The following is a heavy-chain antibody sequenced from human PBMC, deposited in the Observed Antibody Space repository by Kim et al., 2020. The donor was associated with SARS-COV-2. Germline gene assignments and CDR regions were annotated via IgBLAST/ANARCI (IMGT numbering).Heavy chain of an antibody. CDR2: MSPETGKT. Sequence: ASVKVSCKASGYIFTDYDINWIRQAPGQGLEWMGWMSPETGKTGYAQKFQGRVTMTRNTSTMTAYMDLRGLTLEDAAVYYCARGIMDDYWGQGTLVAVSS. CDR1: GYIFTDYD. CDR3: ARGIMDDY. V-gene: IGHV1-8*01. J-gene: IGHJ4*02.